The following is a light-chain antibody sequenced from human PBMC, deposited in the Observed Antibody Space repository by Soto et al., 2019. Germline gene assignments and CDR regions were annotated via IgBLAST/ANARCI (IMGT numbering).Light chain of an antibody. J-gene: IGKJ1*01. Sequence: IVLTQSPGTLSLSPGERVSLSCRASETISSSFLAWYQQRPGQPPRILIYGSSSRAPDITDRFSGSGSGTDITLTISRLEPEDFALYYCQPYGRSPSFGQGTIVEIK. CDR3: QPYGRSPS. CDR1: ETISSSF. V-gene: IGKV3-20*01. CDR2: GSS.